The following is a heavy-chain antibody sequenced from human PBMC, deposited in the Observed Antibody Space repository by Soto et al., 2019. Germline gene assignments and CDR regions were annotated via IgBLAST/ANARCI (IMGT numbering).Heavy chain of an antibody. J-gene: IGHJ4*02. D-gene: IGHD5-18*01. Sequence: QVQLVQSGAEVKKPGASVKVSCKASGYTFTSYGISWVRQAPGQGLEWMGWISAYNGNTNYAQKLQGRVTMTTDTPTSTAYMELRSLRSEDTAVSYCARDQFDSYGPKGGLDYWGQGTLVTVSS. CDR3: ARDQFDSYGPKGGLDY. V-gene: IGHV1-18*01. CDR2: ISAYNGNT. CDR1: GYTFTSYG.